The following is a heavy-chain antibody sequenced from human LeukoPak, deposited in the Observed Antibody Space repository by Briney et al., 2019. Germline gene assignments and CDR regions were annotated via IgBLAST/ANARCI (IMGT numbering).Heavy chain of an antibody. CDR3: ARGTLAASSGRDY. D-gene: IGHD6-25*01. J-gene: IGHJ4*02. V-gene: IGHV1-2*06. Sequence: ASVKVSCKASGYTFTGYYMHWVRQAPGQGLEWMGRINPNSGGTNYAQKVQGRVTMTRDTSISTAYMELSRLRSDDTAVYYCARGTLAASSGRDYWGQGTLVTVSS. CDR2: INPNSGGT. CDR1: GYTFTGYY.